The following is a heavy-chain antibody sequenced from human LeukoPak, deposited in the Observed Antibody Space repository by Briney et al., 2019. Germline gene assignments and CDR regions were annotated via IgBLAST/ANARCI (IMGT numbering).Heavy chain of an antibody. CDR3: ARDRVGATDYFDY. CDR2: ISYDGSNK. Sequence: GGSLRLSCAASGFTFSSYAMHWVRQAPGKGLEWVAVISYDGSNKYYAGSVKGRFTISRDNSKNTLYLQMSSLRAEDTAVYYCARDRVGATDYFDYWGQGTLVTVSS. J-gene: IGHJ4*02. V-gene: IGHV3-30-3*01. D-gene: IGHD1-26*01. CDR1: GFTFSSYA.